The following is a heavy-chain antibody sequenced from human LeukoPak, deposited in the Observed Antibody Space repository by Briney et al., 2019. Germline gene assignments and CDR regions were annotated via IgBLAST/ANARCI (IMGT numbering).Heavy chain of an antibody. J-gene: IGHJ4*02. Sequence: GASVKVSCKASGYTITDYYMHWVRQAPGQGLEWMGWINPNSGGTNYAQKSQGRVTMTRDTSISTAYMELSRLRSDDTAVYYCARVGYNWNDAKYFDYWGQGTLVTVSS. CDR3: ARVGYNWNDAKYFDY. V-gene: IGHV1-2*02. CDR1: GYTITDYY. CDR2: INPNSGGT. D-gene: IGHD1-1*01.